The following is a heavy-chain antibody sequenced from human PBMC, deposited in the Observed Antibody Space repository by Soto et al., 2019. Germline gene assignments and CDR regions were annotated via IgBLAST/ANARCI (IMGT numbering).Heavy chain of an antibody. V-gene: IGHV1-24*01. CDR3: ATGSSGYSGYEPYGHAYYYYGMDV. CDR1: GYTLTELS. Sequence: ASVKVSCKVSGYTLTELSMHWVRQAPGKGLEWMGGFDPEDGETIYAQKFQGRVTMTEDTSTDTAYMELSSLRSEDTAVYYCATGSSGYSGYEPYGHAYYYYGMDVWGQGTTVTVSS. CDR2: FDPEDGET. J-gene: IGHJ6*02. D-gene: IGHD5-12*01.